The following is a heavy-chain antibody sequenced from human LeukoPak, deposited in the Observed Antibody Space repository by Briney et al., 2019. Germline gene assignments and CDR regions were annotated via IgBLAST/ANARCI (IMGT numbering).Heavy chain of an antibody. V-gene: IGHV4-39*01. CDR2: IYYSGTT. D-gene: IGHD3-10*01. J-gene: IGHJ4*02. Sequence: SETLSLTCTVSGASISGSDYYWGWIRQPPGKGLEWIGTIYYSGTTYYNPSLKSRLTISVDTSENQFSLKVSSVTAADTAVYYCARQSYDAGSYSVLDHWGQGTLVTVSS. CDR3: ARQSYDAGSYSVLDH. CDR1: GASISGSDYY.